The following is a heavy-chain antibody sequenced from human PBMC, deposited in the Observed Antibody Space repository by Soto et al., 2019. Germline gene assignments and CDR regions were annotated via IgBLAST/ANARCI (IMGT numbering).Heavy chain of an antibody. CDR2: INTNAQGGAT. CDR1: GFPFSNAL. V-gene: IGHV3-15*01. J-gene: IGHJ4*02. D-gene: IGHD2-8*01. CDR3: ATLACVYPVYTDFDY. Sequence: GGALRLSCAAGGFPFSNALMNLVRQAPGEGLELVGRINTNAQGGATHYSVAVKGSFTISRVDSNNTLYLQLDSLKTEVTAGYLCATLACVYPVYTDFDYWGLGALVTVSS.